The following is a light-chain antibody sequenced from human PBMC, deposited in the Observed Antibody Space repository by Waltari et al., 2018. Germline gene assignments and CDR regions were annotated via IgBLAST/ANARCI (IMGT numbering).Light chain of an antibody. CDR3: QHYNNYS. CDR2: DAS. CDR1: QSIRSW. J-gene: IGKJ1*01. Sequence: DIQMTQSPSTLSASVGDRVTITCRASQSIRSWLAWYQQKPGKAPEVLIYDASTLEGGVSSRFSGSGSGTEFTLTINGLQPDDFATYYCQHYNNYSFGQGTRVEIK. V-gene: IGKV1-5*01.